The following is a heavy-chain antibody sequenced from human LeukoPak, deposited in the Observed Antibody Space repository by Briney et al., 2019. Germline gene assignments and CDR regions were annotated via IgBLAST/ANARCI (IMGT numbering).Heavy chain of an antibody. V-gene: IGHV3-7*04. Sequence: GGSLRLSCAASGFTFSNYWMSWVRQAPGKGLEWVANIKQDGTEKYYVDSVKGRFTISRDNAKNSLYLQLNSLRAEDTAVYYCARGAYSSGWDQPGAFDIWGQGTMVTVSS. D-gene: IGHD6-19*01. J-gene: IGHJ3*02. CDR3: ARGAYSSGWDQPGAFDI. CDR2: IKQDGTEK. CDR1: GFTFSNYW.